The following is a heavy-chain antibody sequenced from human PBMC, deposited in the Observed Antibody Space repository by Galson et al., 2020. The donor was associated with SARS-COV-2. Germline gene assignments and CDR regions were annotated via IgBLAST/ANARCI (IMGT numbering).Heavy chain of an antibody. J-gene: IGHJ4*02. CDR2: IYYSGST. D-gene: IGHD3-22*01. CDR3: ATNPQGYDSSGYYDY. V-gene: IGHV4-31*03. CDR1: GGSISSGGYY. Sequence: SETLSLTCTVSGGSISSGGYYWSWIRQHPGKGLEWIGYIYYSGSTYYNPSLKSRVTISVDTSKNQFSLKLSSVTAADTAVYYCATNPQGYDSSGYYDYWGQGTLVTVSS.